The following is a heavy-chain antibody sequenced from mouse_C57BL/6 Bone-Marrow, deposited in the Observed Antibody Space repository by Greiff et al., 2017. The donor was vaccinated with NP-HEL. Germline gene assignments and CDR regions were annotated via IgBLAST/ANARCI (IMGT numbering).Heavy chain of an antibody. D-gene: IGHD1-1*01. J-gene: IGHJ1*03. CDR3: TTVVATRYFDV. V-gene: IGHV6-6*01. CDR1: GFTFRDAW. Sequence: VMLVESGGGLVQPGGSMKLSCAASGFTFRDAWMDWVRQSPEKGLEWVAEIRNKANNHATYYAESVKGRITISRDDSKSSVYLQMNSLRAEDTGIYYCTTVVATRYFDVWGTGTTGTVSS. CDR2: IRNKANNHAT.